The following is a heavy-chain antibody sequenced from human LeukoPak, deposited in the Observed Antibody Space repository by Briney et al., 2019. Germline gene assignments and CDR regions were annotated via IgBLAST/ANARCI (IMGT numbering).Heavy chain of an antibody. CDR1: GYSFTTYW. V-gene: IGHV5-51*01. D-gene: IGHD3-22*01. J-gene: IGHJ4*02. Sequence: GEALEISFKGSGYSFTTYWIGWVRQMPGRGLEWMGIIYPGDSDTRYSPSFQGQVTISADKSISTAYLQWSSLKASDTAMYYCARQFRDSSGYYSYYFDYWGQGALVTVS. CDR2: IYPGDSDT. CDR3: ARQFRDSSGYYSYYFDY.